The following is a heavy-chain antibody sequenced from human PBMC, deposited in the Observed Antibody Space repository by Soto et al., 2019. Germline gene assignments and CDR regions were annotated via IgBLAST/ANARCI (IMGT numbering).Heavy chain of an antibody. V-gene: IGHV1-69*01. CDR2: VIPKFGTA. CDR1: GDTFSRSA. Sequence: QVQLVQSGAEVKEPGSSVNVSCKASGDTFSRSAITWVRQAPGQGLECMGGVIPKFGTANYAQKLKGRVTISADEFTTTAYMEMSSLRSEDTAVYYCAKSMIASGGVIGYYHNGMDVWGQVTTVTVAS. CDR3: AKSMIASGGVIGYYHNGMDV. D-gene: IGHD3-16*02. J-gene: IGHJ6*02.